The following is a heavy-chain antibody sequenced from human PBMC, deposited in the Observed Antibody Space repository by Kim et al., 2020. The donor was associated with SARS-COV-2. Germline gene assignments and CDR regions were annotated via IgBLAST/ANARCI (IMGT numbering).Heavy chain of an antibody. CDR1: GYTFTSYA. V-gene: IGHV7-4-1*02. Sequence: ASVKVSCKASGYTFTSYAMNWVRQAPGQGLEWMGWINTNTGNPTYAQGFTGRFVFSLDTSVSTAYLQISSLKAEDTAVYYCARDPKGNPLYSSSWPYWYFDLWGRGTLVTVSS. CDR2: INTNTGNP. J-gene: IGHJ2*01. CDR3: ARDPKGNPLYSSSWPYWYFDL. D-gene: IGHD6-13*01.